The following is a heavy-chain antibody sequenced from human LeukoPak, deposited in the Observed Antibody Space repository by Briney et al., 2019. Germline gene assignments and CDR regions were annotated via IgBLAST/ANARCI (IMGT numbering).Heavy chain of an antibody. J-gene: IGHJ5*02. Sequence: SETLSLTCTVSGGSISSYYWSWIRQPAGKGLEWIGRIYTSGSTNYNPSLKSRVTISVDTSKNQFSLKLSSVTAADTAVYYCARGCCGAGTTTTGWFDPWGQGTLVTVSS. CDR2: IYTSGST. V-gene: IGHV4-4*07. CDR1: GGSISSYY. CDR3: ARGCCGAGTTTTGWFDP. D-gene: IGHD1-14*01.